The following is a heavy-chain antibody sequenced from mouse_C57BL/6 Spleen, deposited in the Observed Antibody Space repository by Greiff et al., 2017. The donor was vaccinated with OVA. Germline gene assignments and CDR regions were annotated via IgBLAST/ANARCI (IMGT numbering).Heavy chain of an antibody. V-gene: IGHV5-17*01. D-gene: IGHD1-1*01. CDR1: GFTFSDYG. CDR2: ISSGSSTI. J-gene: IGHJ1*03. Sequence: EVKLVESGGGLVKPGGSLKLSCAASGFTFSDYGMHWVRQAPEKGLEWVAYISSGSSTIYYADTVKGRFTISRDNAKNTLFLQMTSLRSEDTAMYDCARERDYYYGSSYDFDVWGTGTTVTVSS. CDR3: ARERDYYYGSSYDFDV.